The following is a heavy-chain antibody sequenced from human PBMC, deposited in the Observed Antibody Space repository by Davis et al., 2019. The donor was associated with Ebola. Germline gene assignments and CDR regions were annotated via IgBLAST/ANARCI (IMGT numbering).Heavy chain of an antibody. CDR3: ERNIMSFTTFDS. J-gene: IGHJ4*02. CDR1: GYTFTSYA. CDR2: INTENGNS. Sequence: ASVKVSCKSSGYTFTSYAIHWVRQAPGQRLEWMGWINTENGNSKYSEKFQGRVTITSDTSASTVYMELSSLRSEDTAVYFCERNIMSFTTFDSWGQGTLVTVSS. V-gene: IGHV1-3*04. D-gene: IGHD3-3*01.